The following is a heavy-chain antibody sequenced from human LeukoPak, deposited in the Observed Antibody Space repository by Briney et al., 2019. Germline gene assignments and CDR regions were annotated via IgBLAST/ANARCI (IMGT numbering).Heavy chain of an antibody. D-gene: IGHD6-6*01. CDR1: GGSISSYY. J-gene: IGHJ4*02. V-gene: IGHV4-4*09. CDR2: IYSSGST. CDR3: ARQGSIATRIFDY. Sequence: SETLSLTCTVSGGSISSYYWSWIRQPPGKGLEWIGYIYSSGSTNYNPSLESRVTISVDTSKNQFSLKLSSVTAADTAVYYCARQGSIATRIFDYWGQGTLVTDSS.